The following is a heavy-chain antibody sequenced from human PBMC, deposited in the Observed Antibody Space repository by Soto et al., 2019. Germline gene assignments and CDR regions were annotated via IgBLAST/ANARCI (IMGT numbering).Heavy chain of an antibody. CDR3: ARGQAAARAMDV. D-gene: IGHD6-13*01. Sequence: SETLSLTCSVSGGSISSGDYYWTWIRQPPGKGLEWIGYISYSGSTFYNPSLKRRVTLSVDRSKNQLSLKLSSVTAADTAVYYCARGQAAARAMDVWGQWTTVTVS. V-gene: IGHV4-30-4*01. CDR1: GGSISSGDYY. CDR2: ISYSGST. J-gene: IGHJ6*02.